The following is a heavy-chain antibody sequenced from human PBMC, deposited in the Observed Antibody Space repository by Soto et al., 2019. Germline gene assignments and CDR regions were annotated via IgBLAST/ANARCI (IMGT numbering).Heavy chain of an antibody. J-gene: IGHJ4*02. CDR2: IYHSGTT. D-gene: IGHD6-19*01. Sequence: QVQLQESGPGLVKPSGTLSLTCAVSGGSISTNWWSWVRQPPGKGLGGIGEIYHSGTTNYNPSLRSRITLSINNSENQLSLDLTSVNAAAPAVYYWAWPIRVAGTRGFDYWGQGTLVTVSS. CDR1: GGSISTNW. V-gene: IGHV4-4*02. CDR3: AWPIRVAGTRGFDY.